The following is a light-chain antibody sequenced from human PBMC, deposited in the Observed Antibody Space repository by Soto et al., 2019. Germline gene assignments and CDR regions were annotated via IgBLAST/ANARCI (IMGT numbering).Light chain of an antibody. CDR1: NSNIGSYT. Sequence: QSVLTQPPSASGTPGQRVTISCSGSNSNIGSYTVNWYQQLPGTAPKLLIYNNNQRPSGIPDRISGSKTGSSASLAISGLQSEDEADYYCAGWDDSLTGLYVFGTGTKLTVL. J-gene: IGLJ1*01. CDR3: AGWDDSLTGLYV. V-gene: IGLV1-44*01. CDR2: NNN.